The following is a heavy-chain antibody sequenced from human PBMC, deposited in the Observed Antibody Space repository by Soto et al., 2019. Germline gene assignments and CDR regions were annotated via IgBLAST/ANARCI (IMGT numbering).Heavy chain of an antibody. D-gene: IGHD3-22*01. V-gene: IGHV3-23*01. J-gene: IGHJ3*02. Sequence: GGSLRLSCAASGFTFSSYAMSWVRQAPGKGLEWVSAISGSGGSTYYADSVKGRFTIPRDNSKNTLYLQMNSLRAEDTAVYYCAKDVVYYYDSSEQPDAFDIWGQGTMVTVSS. CDR1: GFTFSSYA. CDR3: AKDVVYYYDSSEQPDAFDI. CDR2: ISGSGGST.